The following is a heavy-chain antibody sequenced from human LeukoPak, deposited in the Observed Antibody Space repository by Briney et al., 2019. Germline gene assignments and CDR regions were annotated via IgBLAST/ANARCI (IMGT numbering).Heavy chain of an antibody. CDR3: VRGNPSRFDY. CDR1: RFSFSHYW. Sequence: GGSLRLSCASSRFSFSHYWMHWVRQGPGKGLEWVADINEDGSEENYVDSLKGRFIISRDNAKNSLYLQMNSLRSEDTAVYYCVRGNPSRFDYWGQRALVTVSS. V-gene: IGHV3-7*01. J-gene: IGHJ4*02. D-gene: IGHD1-14*01. CDR2: INEDGSEE.